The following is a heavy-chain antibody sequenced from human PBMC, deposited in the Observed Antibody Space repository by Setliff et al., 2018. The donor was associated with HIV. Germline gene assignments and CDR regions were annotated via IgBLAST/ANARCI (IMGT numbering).Heavy chain of an antibody. J-gene: IGHJ2*01. D-gene: IGHD3-3*01. CDR3: ARSGPRDHDFWYDQSRRYFDL. CDR2: MNPKSGNT. CDR1: GYTFTQSD. V-gene: IGHV1-8*03. Sequence: ASVKVSCKASGYTFTQSDINWVRQATEQSPEWMGWMNPKSGNTGYKQTFQDRITITRDTSINTIHMELKSLTSENTAVYYCARSGPRDHDFWYDQSRRYFDLWGRGTLVTVSS.